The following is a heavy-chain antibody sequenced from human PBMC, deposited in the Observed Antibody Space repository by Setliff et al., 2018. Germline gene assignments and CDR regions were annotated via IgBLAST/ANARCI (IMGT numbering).Heavy chain of an antibody. CDR1: GYTLTELS. D-gene: IGHD6-13*01. CDR2: IIPIFGTA. CDR3: VRDACPYTSTWCHHFDC. V-gene: IGHV1-69*13. Sequence: SVKVSCKVSGYTLTELSMHWVRQAPGQGLEWMGGIIPIFGTANYAQKFQGRVTITADESTSTAYMELSSLRSEDTAFYYCVRDACPYTSTWCHHFDCWGQGTLVTVSS. J-gene: IGHJ4*02.